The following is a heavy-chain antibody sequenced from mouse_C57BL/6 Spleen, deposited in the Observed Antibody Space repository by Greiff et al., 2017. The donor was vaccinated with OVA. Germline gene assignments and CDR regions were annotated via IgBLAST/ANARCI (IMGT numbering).Heavy chain of an antibody. D-gene: IGHD2-1*01. CDR3: TRVPRRYGNYFDY. CDR1: GFTFSSYA. CDR2: ISSGGDYI. V-gene: IGHV5-9-1*02. Sequence: DVMLVESGEGLVKPGGSLKLSCAASGFTFSSYAMSWVRQTPEKRLEWVAYISSGGDYIYYAATVKGRFTISRDNARNTLYLQMSSLNSEDTAMYYCTRVPRRYGNYFDYWGQGTTLTVSS. J-gene: IGHJ2*01.